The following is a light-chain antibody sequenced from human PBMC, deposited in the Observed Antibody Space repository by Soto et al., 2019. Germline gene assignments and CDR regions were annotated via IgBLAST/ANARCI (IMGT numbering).Light chain of an antibody. Sequence: EIVLTQSPGTLSLSPGESGTLSCRASQSIRSGFLAWYQQRPGQAPRLLIYAASSRATGIPDRFSGTGSGTDFTLTISRLEPEDFAVYYCQQFASLPRTFGQGTKVEIK. V-gene: IGKV3-20*01. CDR3: QQFASLPRT. CDR2: AAS. J-gene: IGKJ1*01. CDR1: QSIRSGF.